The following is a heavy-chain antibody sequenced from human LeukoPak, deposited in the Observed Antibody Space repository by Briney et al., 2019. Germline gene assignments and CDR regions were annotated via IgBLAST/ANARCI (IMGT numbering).Heavy chain of an antibody. CDR1: GGSISSYY. D-gene: IGHD2-2*02. V-gene: IGHV4-4*07. CDR2: IYTSGST. Sequence: SETLSLTCTVSGGSISSYYWSWVRQPAGKGLEWIGRIYTSGSTTYTPSLKSRVTMSVDTSKNQFSLKLSSVTAADTAVYYCARDSSAYCSSTSCYTGYYYGMDVWGQGTTVTVSS. J-gene: IGHJ6*02. CDR3: ARDSSAYCSSTSCYTGYYYGMDV.